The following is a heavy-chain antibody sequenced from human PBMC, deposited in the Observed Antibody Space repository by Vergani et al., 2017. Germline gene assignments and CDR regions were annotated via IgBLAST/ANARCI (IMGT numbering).Heavy chain of an antibody. D-gene: IGHD3-22*01. CDR3: ARGHDSSGYYYDY. CDR1: GVSISSGGYS. CDR2: IYHSGST. J-gene: IGHJ4*02. Sequence: QLQLQESGSGLVKPSQTLSLTCAVSGVSISSGGYSWSWIRQPPGKGLEWIGYIYHSGSTYYNPSLKSRVTISVDRSKNQFSLKLSSVTAADTAVYYCARGHDSSGYYYDYWGQGTLVTVSS. V-gene: IGHV4-30-2*01.